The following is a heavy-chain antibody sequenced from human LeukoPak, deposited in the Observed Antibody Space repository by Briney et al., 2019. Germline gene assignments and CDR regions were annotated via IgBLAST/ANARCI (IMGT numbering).Heavy chain of an antibody. D-gene: IGHD6-13*01. Sequence: PSETLSLTCAVYGGSFSGYYWSWIRQPPGKGLEWIGEINHSGSTNYNPSLKSRVTISVDTSKNQFSLKLSSVTAADTAVYYCARREMSYSSPDWFDPWGQGTLVTVSS. CDR2: INHSGST. J-gene: IGHJ5*02. V-gene: IGHV4-34*01. CDR1: GGSFSGYY. CDR3: ARREMSYSSPDWFDP.